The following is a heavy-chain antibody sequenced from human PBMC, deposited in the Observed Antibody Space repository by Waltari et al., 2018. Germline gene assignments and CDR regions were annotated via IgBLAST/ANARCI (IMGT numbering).Heavy chain of an antibody. D-gene: IGHD3-22*01. V-gene: IGHV1-69*01. CDR1: GGTFSSYA. CDR2: IIPSFGTA. J-gene: IGHJ4*02. Sequence: QVQLVQSGAEVKKPGSSVKVSCKASGGTFSSYAISWVRQAPGQGLEWMGGIIPSFGTANYGQKFQGRGTITADESTSTAYMELSSLRSEDTAVYYCASSPSNYYDSSGYSDYWGQGTLVTVSS. CDR3: ASSPSNYYDSSGYSDY.